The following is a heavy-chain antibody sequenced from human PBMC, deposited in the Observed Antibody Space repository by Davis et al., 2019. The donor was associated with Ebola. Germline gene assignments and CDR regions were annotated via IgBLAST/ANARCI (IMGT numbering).Heavy chain of an antibody. CDR3: ATHTWNYLTSFHH. Sequence: PGGSLRLSCAASGFTFSSYSMNWVRQAPGKGLEWVSSISNSNSYIYYADSVKGRFTISRDNAKNSLYLQMNSLRAEDTAVYYCATHTWNYLTSFHHWGLGTLVTVSS. V-gene: IGHV3-21*01. J-gene: IGHJ4*02. D-gene: IGHD1-7*01. CDR2: ISNSNSYI. CDR1: GFTFSSYS.